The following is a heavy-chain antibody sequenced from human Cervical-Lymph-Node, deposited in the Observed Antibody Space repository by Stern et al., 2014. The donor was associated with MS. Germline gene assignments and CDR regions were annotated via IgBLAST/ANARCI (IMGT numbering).Heavy chain of an antibody. D-gene: IGHD5-12*01. CDR1: GGSISSYY. J-gene: IGHJ5*02. V-gene: IGHV4-59*01. Sequence: VQLVESGPGLVKPSETLSLTCTVSGGSISSYYWRWIRQPPGKGLEWIAYIYYSVSTIYNPSLKSRLTISVDTSKNQFSLKLSSVTAADTAVYYCARAGGYRWFDPWGQGTLVTVSS. CDR3: ARAGGYRWFDP. CDR2: IYYSVST.